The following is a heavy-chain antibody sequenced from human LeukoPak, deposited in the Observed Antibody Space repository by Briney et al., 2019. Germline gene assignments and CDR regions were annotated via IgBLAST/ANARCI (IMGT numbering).Heavy chain of an antibody. V-gene: IGHV3-7*01. Sequence: PGGSLRLSCVASGLTFSNFWMTWLRQAPGKGLEWVANIKQDGSETYYLDSVKGRFTISRDNAKNLMYLQMNSLRAEDTAVYYCARDWGGYYYDSSGYYYDYWGQGTLVTVSS. J-gene: IGHJ4*02. CDR1: GLTFSNFW. CDR3: ARDWGGYYYDSSGYYYDY. D-gene: IGHD3-22*01. CDR2: IKQDGSET.